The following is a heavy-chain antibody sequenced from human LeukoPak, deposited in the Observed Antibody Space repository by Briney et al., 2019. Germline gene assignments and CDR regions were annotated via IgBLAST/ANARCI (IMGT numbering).Heavy chain of an antibody. D-gene: IGHD2-2*01. Sequence: SETLSLTCTVSGGSISSAYYSWSWVRQPPGKGLEWIGYISYSGSTYYTPSLKSRVSISVDTSKNQFSLRLTSVTAADSAVYYCARGSSVLEPANWFDPWGQGTLVTVSS. CDR3: ARGSSVLEPANWFDP. V-gene: IGHV4-30-4*01. CDR2: ISYSGST. J-gene: IGHJ5*02. CDR1: GGSISSAYYS.